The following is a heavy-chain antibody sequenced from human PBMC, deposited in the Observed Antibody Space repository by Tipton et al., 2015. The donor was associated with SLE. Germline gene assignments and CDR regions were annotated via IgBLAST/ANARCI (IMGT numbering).Heavy chain of an antibody. CDR2: IKQDGSEK. J-gene: IGHJ4*02. D-gene: IGHD6-13*01. Sequence: GSLRLSCAASGFTFSSYWMSWVRQAPGKGLEWAANIKQDGSEKYYVDSVKGRFTISRDNAKNSLYLQVNSLRAEDTAVYYCARDHLTAAAGLWGQGTLVTVSS. CDR3: ARDHLTAAAGL. CDR1: GFTFSSYW. V-gene: IGHV3-7*01.